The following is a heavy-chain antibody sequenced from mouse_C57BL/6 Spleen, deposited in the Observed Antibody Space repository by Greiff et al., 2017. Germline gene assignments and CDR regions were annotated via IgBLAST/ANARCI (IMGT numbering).Heavy chain of an antibody. V-gene: IGHV5-6*01. D-gene: IGHD2-5*01. CDR1: GFTFSSYG. CDR2: ISSGGSYT. J-gene: IGHJ2*01. Sequence: EVKLMESGGDLVKPGGSLKLSCAASGFTFSSYGMSWVRQTPDKRLEWVATISSGGSYTYYPDSVKGRFTISRDNAKNTLYLQMSSLKSEDTAMYYCARHGTIVTASYYFDYWGQGTTLTVSS. CDR3: ARHGTIVTASYYFDY.